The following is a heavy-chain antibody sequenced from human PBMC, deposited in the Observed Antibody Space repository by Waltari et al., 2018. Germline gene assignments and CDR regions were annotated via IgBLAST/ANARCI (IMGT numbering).Heavy chain of an antibody. CDR3: AREKGYSSGNFDY. CDR1: GYSFTTSW. CDR2: IYPGDSDT. D-gene: IGHD6-19*01. V-gene: IGHV5-51*01. Sequence: EVQLVQSGAEVKKPGESLKISCKGSGYSFTTSWIGWVRQMPGKGLEWMGFIYPGDSDTRYSPSFQGQVTISADKSISTTYLQWSTLKASDTAMYYCAREKGYSSGNFDYWGQGTLVTVSS. J-gene: IGHJ4*02.